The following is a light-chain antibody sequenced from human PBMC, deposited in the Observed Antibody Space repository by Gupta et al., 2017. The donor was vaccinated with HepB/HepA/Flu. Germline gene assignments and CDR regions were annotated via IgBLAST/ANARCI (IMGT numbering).Light chain of an antibody. CDR2: DGS. J-gene: IGLJ2*01. V-gene: IGLV2-11*01. CDR1: SSDVGGYNY. CDR3: CSDAGSYTG. Sequence: QSALTQPRSVSGSPGQSVTISCTGTSSDVGGYNYVSWYQQPPGNAPNLMIYDGSKRPSGGPDRFSGSKSGNTAALTISGLQAEDEDDYYCCSDAGSYTGIGGGTKLTVL.